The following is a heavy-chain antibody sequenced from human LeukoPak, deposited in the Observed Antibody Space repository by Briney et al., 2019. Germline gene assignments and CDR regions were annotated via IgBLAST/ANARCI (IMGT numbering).Heavy chain of an antibody. CDR1: GGTFSSYA. J-gene: IGHJ3*02. CDR2: IIPIFGTA. CDR3: TIGLAGDWDAFDI. V-gene: IGHV1-69*05. Sequence: GASVKVSCKASGGTFSSYAISWVRQAPGQGLEWMGGIIPIFGTANYAQKLQGRVTIARDTSASTIYMELSSLRFEDTAVYFCTIGLAGDWDAFDIWGLGTMVTVSS. D-gene: IGHD6-19*01.